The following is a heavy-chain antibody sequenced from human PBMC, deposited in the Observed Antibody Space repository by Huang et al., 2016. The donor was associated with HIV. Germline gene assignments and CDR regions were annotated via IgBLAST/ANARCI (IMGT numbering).Heavy chain of an antibody. J-gene: IGHJ5*02. CDR2: IYYSGCT. CDR3: ASASIAARRWFDP. Sequence: QVQLQESGPGLVKPSETLSLTCTVSGGSMSSYYCSWIRQPPGKGLEWIWYIYYSGCTTYTPSLKSRVAISLDTSKNQFSLRLSFVTAADTAVYYCASASIAARRWFDPWGQGSLVTVSS. D-gene: IGHD6-6*01. CDR1: GGSMSSYY. V-gene: IGHV4-59*01.